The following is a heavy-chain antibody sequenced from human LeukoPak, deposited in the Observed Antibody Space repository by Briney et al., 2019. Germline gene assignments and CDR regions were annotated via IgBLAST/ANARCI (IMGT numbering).Heavy chain of an antibody. Sequence: SETLSLTYTVSGGSISSYYWSWIRQPAGKGLEWIGRIYTSASTNYNPSLKSRVTMSVDTSKNQFSLKLSSVTAADTAVYYCARDQYYDFWSGYYRYYYYYMDVWGKGTTVTVSS. J-gene: IGHJ6*03. V-gene: IGHV4-4*07. D-gene: IGHD3-3*01. CDR2: IYTSAST. CDR1: GGSISSYY. CDR3: ARDQYYDFWSGYYRYYYYYMDV.